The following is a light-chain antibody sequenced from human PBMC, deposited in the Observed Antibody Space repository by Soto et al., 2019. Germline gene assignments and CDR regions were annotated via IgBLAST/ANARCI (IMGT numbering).Light chain of an antibody. CDR2: GAS. CDR3: QQYGSSPGT. Sequence: EIVLTQSPGTLSSSPGDRATLSCRASQSVTSNYLAWYQQKPGQAPRLLIFGASIRATGLPDRFSGGGSGTDFTLTISRLEPEDFAVYYCQQYGSSPGTFGQGTKVEIK. V-gene: IGKV3-20*01. CDR1: QSVTSNY. J-gene: IGKJ1*01.